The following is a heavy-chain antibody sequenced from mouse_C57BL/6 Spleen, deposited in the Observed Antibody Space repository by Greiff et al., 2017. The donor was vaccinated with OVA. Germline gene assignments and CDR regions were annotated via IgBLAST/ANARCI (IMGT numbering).Heavy chain of an antibody. CDR1: GYAFTNYL. V-gene: IGHV1-54*01. J-gene: IGHJ2*01. CDR2: INPGSGGP. Sequence: QVQLKESGAELVRPGTSVKVSCKASGYAFTNYLIEWVKQRPGQGLEWIGVINPGSGGPNYNEKFKGKATLTADKSSSTAYMQLSSLTSEDSAVYFCARSGDWGYFDYWGQGTTLTVSS. CDR3: ARSGDWGYFDY.